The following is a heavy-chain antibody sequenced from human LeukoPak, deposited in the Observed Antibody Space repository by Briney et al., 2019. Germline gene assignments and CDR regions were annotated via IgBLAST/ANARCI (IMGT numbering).Heavy chain of an antibody. CDR2: IYYSGST. Sequence: SETLSFICTVSGGSISSSSYYWGWIRQPPGKGLEWIGSIYYSGSTYHNPSLKSRVTISVDTAKNQFSLKLTSVTAADTAVYYCARDHGVRGIMDYWGQGILVTVSS. V-gene: IGHV4-39*07. CDR3: ARDHGVRGIMDY. CDR1: GGSISSSSYY. J-gene: IGHJ4*02. D-gene: IGHD3-10*01.